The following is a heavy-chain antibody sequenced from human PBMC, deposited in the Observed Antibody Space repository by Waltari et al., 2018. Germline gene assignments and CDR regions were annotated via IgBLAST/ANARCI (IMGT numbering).Heavy chain of an antibody. V-gene: IGHV4-61*02. CDR1: GGSISSGSYY. J-gene: IGHJ4*02. CDR3: ARDRGSGSRSVFDY. Sequence: QVQLQESGPGLVKPSQTLSLTCTVSGGSISSGSYYWSWIRQPAGKGLEWIGGSYTSGNTNYNPSRKRRVTLSVDTSKNQFSLKLSSVTAADTAVYYCARDRGSGSRSVFDYWGQGTLVTVSS. CDR2: SYTSGNT. D-gene: IGHD3-10*01.